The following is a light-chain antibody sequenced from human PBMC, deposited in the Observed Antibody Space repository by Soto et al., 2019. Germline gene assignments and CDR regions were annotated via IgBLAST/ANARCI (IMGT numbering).Light chain of an antibody. CDR2: DVS. Sequence: QSALTQPPSASGSPGQSVAISCTGTSSDVGGYNSVSWYQQHPGKAPKLLIYDVSKRPSGVPDRFSGSRSGNTASLTVSGLQAEDEAYYHCSSYAGTHVVFGTGTKLTVL. CDR1: SSDVGGYNS. J-gene: IGLJ1*01. V-gene: IGLV2-8*01. CDR3: SSYAGTHVV.